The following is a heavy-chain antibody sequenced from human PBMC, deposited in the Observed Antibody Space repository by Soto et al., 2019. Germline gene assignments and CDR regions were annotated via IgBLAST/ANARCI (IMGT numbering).Heavy chain of an antibody. D-gene: IGHD4-17*01. CDR1: GYTFSRYH. J-gene: IGHJ4*02. V-gene: IGHV1-8*01. Sequence: QVQLVQSGAEVKKPGASVKVSCKASGYTFSRYHINWVRQATGQGLEWLGWMDPKSGNTDYAQKFQGRVTMTMNTSIRTAYMELASLRSDDTGVYYCARREDYGDYFDYWGEGTLVTVSS. CDR2: MDPKSGNT. CDR3: ARREDYGDYFDY.